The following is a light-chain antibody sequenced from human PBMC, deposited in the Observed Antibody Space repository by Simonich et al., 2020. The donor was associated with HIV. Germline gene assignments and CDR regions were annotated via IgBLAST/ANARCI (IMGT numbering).Light chain of an antibody. V-gene: IGKV3-20*01. CDR1: QSVSSSY. CDR3: QQYGSSPFT. CDR2: GAS. Sequence: EIVLTQSPGTLSLSPGERATLSCRASQSVSSSYLAWYQQKPGPAPRLLIYGASSRATGIPDRFSGSGSGTDFTLTSSRLEPEDFAGYYCQQYGSSPFTFGPGTKVDIK. J-gene: IGKJ3*01.